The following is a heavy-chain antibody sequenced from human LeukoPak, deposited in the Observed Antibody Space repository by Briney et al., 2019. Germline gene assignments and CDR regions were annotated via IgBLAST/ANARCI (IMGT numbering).Heavy chain of an antibody. CDR3: ARIPRPTIFLPHDAFDI. CDR2: INRSGST. V-gene: IGHV4-34*01. J-gene: IGHJ3*02. D-gene: IGHD2/OR15-2a*01. CDR1: GGSFSGYY. Sequence: SETLSLTCAVYGGSFSGYYWSWIRQPPGKGLERIGEINRSGSTNYNPSLKSRVTISVDTSKNQFSLKLSSVTAADTAVYYCARIPRPTIFLPHDAFDIWGQGTMVTVSS.